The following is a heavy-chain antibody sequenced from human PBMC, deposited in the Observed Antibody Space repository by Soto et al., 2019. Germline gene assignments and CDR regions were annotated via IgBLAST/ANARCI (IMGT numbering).Heavy chain of an antibody. Sequence: GESLKISCKGSGYSFTKYCIGWVRQMPGKGLEWMGIIYPGDSDTKYSPSLQGQVSISADTSISTAYLQWTSLKASDTAMYYCARSRRGAYSSGWYSPSGYYNYGIDVWGQGTKVTVSS. J-gene: IGHJ6*02. D-gene: IGHD6-19*01. V-gene: IGHV5-51*01. CDR3: ARSRRGAYSSGWYSPSGYYNYGIDV. CDR2: IYPGDSDT. CDR1: GYSFTKYC.